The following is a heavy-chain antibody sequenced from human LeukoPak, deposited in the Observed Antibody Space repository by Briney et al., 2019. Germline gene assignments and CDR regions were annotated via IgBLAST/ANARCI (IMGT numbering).Heavy chain of an antibody. CDR1: GGSFSGYY. J-gene: IGHJ5*02. CDR3: ARGMRGRITIFGVVITNWFDP. CDR2: INHSGST. D-gene: IGHD3-3*01. Sequence: PSETLSLTCAVYGGSFSGYYWSWIRQPPGKGLEWIGEINHSGSTNYNPSLKSRVTISVDTSKNQFSLKLSSVTAADTAVYYCARGMRGRITIFGVVITNWFDPWGQGTLVTVSS. V-gene: IGHV4-34*01.